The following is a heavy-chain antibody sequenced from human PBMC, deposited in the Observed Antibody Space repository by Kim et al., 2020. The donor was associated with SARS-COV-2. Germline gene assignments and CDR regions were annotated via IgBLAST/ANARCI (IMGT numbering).Heavy chain of an antibody. CDR1: GGSISSGGYS. D-gene: IGHD5-12*01. CDR3: ARGGGYDSPFDY. Sequence: SETLSLTCAVSGGSISSGGYSWSWIRQPPGKGLEWIGYIYYSGSTYYNPSLKSRVTMSVDRSKNQFSLKLSSVTAADTAVYYCARGGGYDSPFDYWGQGTLVTVSS. J-gene: IGHJ4*02. V-gene: IGHV4-30-2*01. CDR2: IYYSGST.